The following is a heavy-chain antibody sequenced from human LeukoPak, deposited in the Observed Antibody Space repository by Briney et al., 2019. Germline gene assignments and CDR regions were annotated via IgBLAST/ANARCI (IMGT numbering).Heavy chain of an antibody. V-gene: IGHV3-74*01. J-gene: IGHJ1*01. CDR2: INSDGRST. Sequence: GGSLRLSCAASGFTFSSYWMHWVRQAPGKGLVWVSRINSDGRSTRYADSVKGRFTISRDNAKKTLYLQMNSLRAEDTAVYYCIGYSSSWYREYFQHWGQGTLVTVSS. D-gene: IGHD6-13*01. CDR1: GFTFSSYW. CDR3: IGYSSSWYREYFQH.